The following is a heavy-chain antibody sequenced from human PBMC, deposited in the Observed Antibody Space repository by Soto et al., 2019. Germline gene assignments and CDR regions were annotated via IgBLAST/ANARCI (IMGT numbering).Heavy chain of an antibody. CDR3: ARDPPTATGALDI. D-gene: IGHD4-17*01. CDR1: GDSVSSNSAA. Sequence: SHTLSLTCAISGDSVSSNSAALNWIRQSPSRGLEWLGRTYYRSKWYNDYAVSVQSRISINPDTSKNQFSLQLNSVTPEDTAVYYCARDPPTATGALDIWGQGTMVTVSS. V-gene: IGHV6-1*01. J-gene: IGHJ3*02. CDR2: TYYRSKWYN.